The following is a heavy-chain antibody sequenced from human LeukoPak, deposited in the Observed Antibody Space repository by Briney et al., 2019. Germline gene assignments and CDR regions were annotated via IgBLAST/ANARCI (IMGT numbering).Heavy chain of an antibody. D-gene: IGHD3-10*01. CDR3: ARRMVRGVIDY. Sequence: SETLSLTCTVSGGSISSSSYYWGWIRQPPGKGLEWIGSIYYSGSTYYNPSLKSRVIISVDTSKNQFSLKLSSVTAADTAVYYCARRMVRGVIDYWGQGTLSPSPQ. V-gene: IGHV4-39*01. CDR2: IYYSGST. CDR1: GGSISSSSYY. J-gene: IGHJ4*02.